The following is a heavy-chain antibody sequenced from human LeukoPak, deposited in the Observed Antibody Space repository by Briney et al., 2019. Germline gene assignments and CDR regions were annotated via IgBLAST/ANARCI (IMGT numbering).Heavy chain of an antibody. Sequence: ASVTVSCKASGGTFSSYAISWVRQAPGQGLESMGGISPIFGTANYAQKFQGRVTITADESTSTTYMEVSRLRSEDTAVYYCARDPYYDILTGRRGGYYFDYWGQGTLVTVSS. J-gene: IGHJ4*02. CDR3: ARDPYYDILTGRRGGYYFDY. CDR2: ISPIFGTA. CDR1: GGTFSSYA. D-gene: IGHD3-9*01. V-gene: IGHV1-69*01.